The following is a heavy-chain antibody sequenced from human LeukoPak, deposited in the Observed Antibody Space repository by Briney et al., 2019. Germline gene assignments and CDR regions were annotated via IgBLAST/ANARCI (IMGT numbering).Heavy chain of an antibody. D-gene: IGHD3-9*01. V-gene: IGHV3-11*01. CDR3: ARHILRYLPNNWFDP. J-gene: IGHJ5*02. CDR2: ISNSGSTI. Sequence: GGSLRLSCAASGFTFSDYYMSWIRQAPGKGLEWVSYISNSGSTIYYTDSVKGRFTISRDNAKNSLYLQMNSLRAEDTAVYYCARHILRYLPNNWFDPWGQGTLVTVSS. CDR1: GFTFSDYY.